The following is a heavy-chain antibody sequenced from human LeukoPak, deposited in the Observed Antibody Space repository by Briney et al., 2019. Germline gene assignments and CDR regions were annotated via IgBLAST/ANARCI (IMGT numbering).Heavy chain of an antibody. Sequence: GGSLRLSCAASGFTFSSYAMSWVRQAPGKGLEWVSAISGSGGSTYYADSVKGRFTISRDNSKNTLHLQMNSLRAEDTAVYYCATGSEEQQLGGFDYWGQGTLVTVSS. CDR3: ATGSEEQQLGGFDY. D-gene: IGHD6-13*01. V-gene: IGHV3-23*01. CDR1: GFTFSSYA. CDR2: ISGSGGST. J-gene: IGHJ4*02.